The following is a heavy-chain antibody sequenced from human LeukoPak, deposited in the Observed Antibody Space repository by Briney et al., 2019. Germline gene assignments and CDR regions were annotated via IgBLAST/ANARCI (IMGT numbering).Heavy chain of an antibody. V-gene: IGHV5-10-1*01. D-gene: IGHD6-13*01. J-gene: IGHJ4*02. CDR3: ARHAKAYGSSCDY. Sequence: PGESLKISCKGSGYSFTTYWISWVRQMPGKGLEWMGRTDPSDSYTNYSPSFQGHVTISADKSFSTAYLQWTSLKASDTAMYYCARHAKAYGSSCDYWGQGTLVTVSS. CDR1: GYSFTTYW. CDR2: TDPSDSYT.